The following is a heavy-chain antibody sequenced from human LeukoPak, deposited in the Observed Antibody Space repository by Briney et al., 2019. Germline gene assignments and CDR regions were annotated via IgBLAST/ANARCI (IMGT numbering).Heavy chain of an antibody. CDR3: ARRAVDILTGYPYWYFDL. CDR2: IYYSGGT. Sequence: PSETLSLTCTVSGGSISSYFWSWIRQPPGKGLEWIGYIYYSGGTNYNPSLQSRVTISVDTSKNQFSLKLSSVTAADTAVYYCARRAVDILTGYPYWYFDLWGRGTLVTVSS. D-gene: IGHD3-9*01. J-gene: IGHJ2*01. CDR1: GGSISSYF. V-gene: IGHV4-59*01.